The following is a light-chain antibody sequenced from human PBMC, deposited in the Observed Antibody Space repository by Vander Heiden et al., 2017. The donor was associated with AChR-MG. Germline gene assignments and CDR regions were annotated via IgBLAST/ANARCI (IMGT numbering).Light chain of an antibody. CDR1: QRVSSN. CDR3: QQYNSSPPIT. Sequence: EIVMTPSPATLSVSTGDRATLSCRASQRVSSNLAWYQQKPGQAPRLLIDGASTRATGIPARFSGSGSGTAFTLTIISLQSEDFSVYYCQQYNSSPPITFGQGTRLEIK. CDR2: GAS. V-gene: IGKV3-15*01. J-gene: IGKJ5*01.